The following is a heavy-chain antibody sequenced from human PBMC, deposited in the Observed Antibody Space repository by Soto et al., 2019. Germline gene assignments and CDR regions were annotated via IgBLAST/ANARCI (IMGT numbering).Heavy chain of an antibody. CDR3: AKYKEGYCSGGTCLRDFDY. Sequence: GGSLRLSCAASGFTFNTYAMSWVRQAPGKGLEWVSGISGSGGRTYYADSVKGRFTISRDNSKNTLYLQMNSLRAEDTAVYYCAKYKEGYCSGGTCLRDFDYWGQGTLVTVSS. V-gene: IGHV3-23*01. J-gene: IGHJ4*02. D-gene: IGHD2-15*01. CDR2: ISGSGGRT. CDR1: GFTFNTYA.